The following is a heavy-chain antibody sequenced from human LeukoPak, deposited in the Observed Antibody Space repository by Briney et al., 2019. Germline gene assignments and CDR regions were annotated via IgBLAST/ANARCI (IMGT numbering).Heavy chain of an antibody. Sequence: ASVKVSCKASGYTFTSFGISWVRQAPGPGLELMGLISAFNGYTNYSQKLQGRVSMTTDTSTGTAYLELRSLRSDDTAVYYCARAKRYYYDSSGSQSFYFDYWGQGTLVTVSS. CDR2: ISAFNGYT. CDR3: ARAKRYYYDSSGSQSFYFDY. D-gene: IGHD3-22*01. J-gene: IGHJ4*02. CDR1: GYTFTSFG. V-gene: IGHV1-18*01.